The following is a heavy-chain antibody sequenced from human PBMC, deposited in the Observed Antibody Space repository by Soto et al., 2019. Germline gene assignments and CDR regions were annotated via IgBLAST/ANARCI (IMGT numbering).Heavy chain of an antibody. V-gene: IGHV5-51*01. D-gene: IGHD4-17*01. CDR1: GCNFATYW. J-gene: IGHJ5*02. CDR3: ARHGFYGDYASNYFDP. CDR2: IYPGDSDS. Sequence: GESLKISCEGFGCNFATYWIAWVRQMPGKGLEYMGIIYPGDSDSRYSPSFQGQVTFSADKSISTAYMQWSSLKASDTAMYYCARHGFYGDYASNYFDPWGQGTLVTVSS.